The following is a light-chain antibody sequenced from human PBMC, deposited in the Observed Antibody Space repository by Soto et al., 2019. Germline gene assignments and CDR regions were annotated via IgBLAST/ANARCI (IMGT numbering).Light chain of an antibody. J-gene: IGKJ1*01. Sequence: EIVLTQSPGTLSLSPGEGATLSCRASQSVSSSYLAWYQQKPGQAPRLLISGASSRATGIPDTFSGSGSGTDFTLTISRLEPEECAVYYCQHYGSSLLTFGQGTKVEIK. CDR3: QHYGSSLLT. CDR2: GAS. V-gene: IGKV3-20*01. CDR1: QSVSSSY.